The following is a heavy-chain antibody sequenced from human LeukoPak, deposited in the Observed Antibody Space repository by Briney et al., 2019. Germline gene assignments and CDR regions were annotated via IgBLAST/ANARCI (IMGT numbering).Heavy chain of an antibody. V-gene: IGHV5-51*01. J-gene: IGHJ6*02. CDR2: IYPGDSDT. CDR1: GYSFTSYW. D-gene: IGHD4-17*01. CDR3: ARHGGMTTVTTHYGMDV. Sequence: GESLKISCKGSGYSFTSYWIGWVRQMLGKGLEWMGIIYPGDSDTRYSPSFQGQVTISADKSISTAYLQWSSLKASDTAMYYCARHGGMTTVTTHYGMDVWGQGTTVTVSS.